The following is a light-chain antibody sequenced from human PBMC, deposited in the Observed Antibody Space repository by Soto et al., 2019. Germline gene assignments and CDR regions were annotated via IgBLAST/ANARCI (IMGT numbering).Light chain of an antibody. Sequence: EIVMTQSPATLSVSPGERVTLSCRARQSVGSNLAWYQQKPGQAPRLLIYGASTRATGIPARFSGSGSETEFTLTISSLQAEDSAVYYCQEYNNWHPITFGGGTKVDI. CDR1: QSVGSN. J-gene: IGKJ4*01. CDR3: QEYNNWHPIT. V-gene: IGKV3-15*01. CDR2: GAS.